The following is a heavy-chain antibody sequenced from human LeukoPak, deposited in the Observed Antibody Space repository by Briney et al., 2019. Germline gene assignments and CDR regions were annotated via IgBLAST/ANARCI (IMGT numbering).Heavy chain of an antibody. CDR1: GGSISSYY. CDR2: IYYSGST. D-gene: IGHD3-22*01. V-gene: IGHV4-59*01. Sequence: SETLSLTCTVSGGSISSYYWSWIRQPPGKGLECIGYIYYSGSTNYNPSLKSRVTISVDTSKNQFSLKLSSVTAADTAVYYCAREGGSSGPNSSPHYFDYWGQGTLVTVSS. CDR3: AREGGSSGPNSSPHYFDY. J-gene: IGHJ4*02.